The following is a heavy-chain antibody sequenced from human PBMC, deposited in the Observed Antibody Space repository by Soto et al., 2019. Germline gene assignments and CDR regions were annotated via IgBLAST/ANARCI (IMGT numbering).Heavy chain of an antibody. J-gene: IGHJ4*02. CDR1: GFTFCSYS. CDR2: ISSSSSTM. Sequence: GGSPRLSCAASGFTFCSYSMNWVRQAPGKGLEWVSYISSSSSTMYYADSVQGRFTISRDNAKNSLYLQMDSLTDEDTAVYYCARSVPVDYWGQGTLVTVSS. CDR3: ARSVPVDY. V-gene: IGHV3-48*02.